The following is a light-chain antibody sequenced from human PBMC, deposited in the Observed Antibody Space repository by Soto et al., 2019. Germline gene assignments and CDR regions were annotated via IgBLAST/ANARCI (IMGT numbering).Light chain of an antibody. V-gene: IGKV1-27*01. J-gene: IGKJ1*01. CDR2: AAS. CDR1: QGISNY. Sequence: DIQMTQSPSSLSTSVGDRVTITCRASQGISNYLAWYQQKPGKVPKLLIYAASTLQSGVPSRFSGSGSGTDFTLTISSLQPEDVATDYCQKYNRAPWTFGQRTKVEIK. CDR3: QKYNRAPWT.